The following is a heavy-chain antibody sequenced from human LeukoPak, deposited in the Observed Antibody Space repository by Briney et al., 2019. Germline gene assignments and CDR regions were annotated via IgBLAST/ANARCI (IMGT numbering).Heavy chain of an antibody. CDR1: GFTFSSYG. Sequence: GGSLRLSCAASGFTFSSYGMHWVRQAPGKGLEWVAVISYDGSNKYYADSVKGRFTISRDNSKNTLYLQMNSLRAEDTAVYYCAKDLGPHVVDTAKECWGQGTLVTVSS. J-gene: IGHJ4*02. D-gene: IGHD5-18*01. CDR2: ISYDGSNK. V-gene: IGHV3-30*18. CDR3: AKDLGPHVVDTAKEC.